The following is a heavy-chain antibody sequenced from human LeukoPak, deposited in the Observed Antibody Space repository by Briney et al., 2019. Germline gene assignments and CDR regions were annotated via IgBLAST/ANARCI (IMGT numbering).Heavy chain of an antibody. D-gene: IGHD6-19*01. CDR1: GFTFSSYA. CDR3: AKWAVSGRGFDY. J-gene: IGHJ4*02. Sequence: GGSLRLSCAASGFTFSSYAMSWVRQAPGKGLEWVSDTTGSGGSTHYADSVKGRFTISRDNSKNTLYLQMNSLRAEDTAVYYCAKWAVSGRGFDYWGQGTLVTVSS. V-gene: IGHV3-23*01. CDR2: TTGSGGST.